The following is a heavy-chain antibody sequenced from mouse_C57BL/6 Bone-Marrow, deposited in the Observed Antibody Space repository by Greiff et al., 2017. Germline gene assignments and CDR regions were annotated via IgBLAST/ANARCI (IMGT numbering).Heavy chain of an antibody. D-gene: IGHD2-3*01. Sequence: VKLMESGAELVRPGTSVKVSCKASGYAFTNYLIEWVKQRPGQGLEWIGVINPGSGGTNYNEKFKGKATLTADKSSSTAYMQLSSLTSEDSAVYFWARISWLLPLVDYWGQGTSVTVSS. J-gene: IGHJ4*01. V-gene: IGHV1-54*01. CDR3: ARISWLLPLVDY. CDR1: GYAFTNYL. CDR2: INPGSGGT.